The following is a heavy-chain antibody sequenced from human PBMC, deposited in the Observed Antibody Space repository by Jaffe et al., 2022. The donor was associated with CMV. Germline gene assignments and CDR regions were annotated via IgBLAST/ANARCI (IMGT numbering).Heavy chain of an antibody. D-gene: IGHD3-22*01. CDR1: GYTFTSYY. J-gene: IGHJ4*02. Sequence: QVQLVQSGAEVKKPGASVKVSCKASGYTFTSYYMHWVRQAPGQGLEWMGIINPSGGSTSYAQKFQGRVTMTRDTSTSTVYMELSSLRSEDTAVYYCARDFGDYDSSGYLYYFDYWGQGTLVTVSS. CDR3: ARDFGDYDSSGYLYYFDY. V-gene: IGHV1-46*01. CDR2: INPSGGST.